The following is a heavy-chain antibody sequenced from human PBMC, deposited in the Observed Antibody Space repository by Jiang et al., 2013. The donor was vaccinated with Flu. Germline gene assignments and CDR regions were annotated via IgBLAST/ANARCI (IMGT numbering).Heavy chain of an antibody. V-gene: IGHV5-51*01. CDR3: ARQGVHY. CDR2: IYPGDSDT. J-gene: IGHJ4*02. D-gene: IGHD3-10*01. Sequence: GIIYPGDSDTRYTPVLSKGQVTISADKSISTAYLQWSSLKASDTAMYYCARQGVHYWGQGTLVTVSS.